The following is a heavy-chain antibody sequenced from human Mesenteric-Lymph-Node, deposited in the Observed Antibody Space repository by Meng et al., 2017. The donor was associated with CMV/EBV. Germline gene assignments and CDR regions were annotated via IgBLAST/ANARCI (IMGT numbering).Heavy chain of an antibody. CDR2: IRSKANSYAT. CDR3: TRQGEATYYYYYYGMDV. Sequence: GGSLRLSCAASGFTFSGSAMHWVRQASGKGLEWVGRIRSKANSYATAYAASVKGRFTISRDDSKNTAYLQMNSLKTEDTAVYYCTRQGEATYYYYYYGMDVWGQWTTVTVSS. J-gene: IGHJ6*02. CDR1: GFTFSGSA. D-gene: IGHD1-26*01. V-gene: IGHV3-73*01.